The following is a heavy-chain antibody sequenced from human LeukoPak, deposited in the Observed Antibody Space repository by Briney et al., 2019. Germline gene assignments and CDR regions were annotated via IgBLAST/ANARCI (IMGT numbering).Heavy chain of an antibody. J-gene: IGHJ4*02. CDR1: GFTFSNYA. Sequence: PGGSLRLSCAATGFTFSNYAIHWGRQAPGKGLEWVAFISDDGSRQHYADSVKGRFTISRDNSMNTLNLQMNSLRAEDTAVYYCVKDRTGTYTLDYWGQGTLVTVSS. D-gene: IGHD3-10*01. CDR2: ISDDGSRQ. CDR3: VKDRTGTYTLDY. V-gene: IGHV3-30-3*01.